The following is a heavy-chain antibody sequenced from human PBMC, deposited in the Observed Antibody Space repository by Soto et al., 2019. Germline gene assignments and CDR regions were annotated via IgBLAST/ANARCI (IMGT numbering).Heavy chain of an antibody. CDR3: ASGIQLWLRRINNGYSG. CDR2: IIPMFGTA. D-gene: IGHD5-18*01. CDR1: GGTFSTYA. Sequence: VKVSCKAPGGTFSTYAISWVRQAPGQGLEWMGGIIPMFGTANYAQRFQDRVTITADESTNTVYMELSSLRSEDTAVYFCASGIQLWLRRINNGYSGWGQGTLVTVSS. J-gene: IGHJ4*02. V-gene: IGHV1-69*01.